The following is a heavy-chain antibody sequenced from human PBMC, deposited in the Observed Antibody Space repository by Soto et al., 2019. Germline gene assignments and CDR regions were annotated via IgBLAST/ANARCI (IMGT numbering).Heavy chain of an antibody. D-gene: IGHD3-22*01. Sequence: SLRISCTACGFTFGDYAMSGFRQDPGKGLEWVGFIRSKAYGGTTEYAASVKGRFTISRDDSKSIAYLQMNSLKTEDTAVYYCTRDLGNYYDSSGYYPLDYWGQGTLVTVSS. CDR3: TRDLGNYYDSSGYYPLDY. CDR1: GFTFGDYA. V-gene: IGHV3-49*03. CDR2: IRSKAYGGTT. J-gene: IGHJ4*02.